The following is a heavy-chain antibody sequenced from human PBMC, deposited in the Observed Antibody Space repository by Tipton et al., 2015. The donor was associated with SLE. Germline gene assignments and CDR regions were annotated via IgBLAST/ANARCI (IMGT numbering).Heavy chain of an antibody. CDR3: ARDLTYGDYLLGAFDI. CDR1: GYSISSGYY. CDR2: IYHSGST. D-gene: IGHD4-17*01. V-gene: IGHV4-38-2*02. Sequence: TLSLTCAVSGYSISSGYYWGWIRQPPGKGLEWIGSIYHSGSTYYNPSLKSRVTISVDTSKNQFSLKLSSVTAADTAVYYCARDLTYGDYLLGAFDIWGQGTMVTVSS. J-gene: IGHJ3*02.